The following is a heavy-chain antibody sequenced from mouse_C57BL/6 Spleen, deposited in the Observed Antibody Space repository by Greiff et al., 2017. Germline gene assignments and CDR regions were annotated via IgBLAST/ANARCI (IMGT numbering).Heavy chain of an antibody. CDR2: IDPETGGT. CDR1: GYTFTDYE. J-gene: IGHJ1*03. V-gene: IGHV1-15*01. Sequence: VQGVESGAELVRPGASVTLSCKASGYTFTDYEMHWVKQTPVHGLEWIGVIDPETGGTAYNQKFKGKAILTADKSSSTAYMELRSLTSEDSAGYYGTRERPGYFDDWGTGTTVTVSS. CDR3: TRERPGYFDD.